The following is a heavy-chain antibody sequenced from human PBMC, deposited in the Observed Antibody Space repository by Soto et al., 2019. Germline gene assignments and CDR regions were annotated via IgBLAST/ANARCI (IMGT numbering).Heavy chain of an antibody. CDR2: ISWDGGST. D-gene: IGHD4-4*01. CDR3: AKDIADYSISRFVYYYGTDV. J-gene: IGHJ6*02. CDR1: GFTFDDYT. Sequence: GGSLRLSCAASGFTFDDYTMHWVRQAPGKGLEWVSLISWDGGSTYYADSVKGRFTISRDNSKNSLYLQTNSLRTEDTALYYCAKDIADYSISRFVYYYGTDVSCPGXTVTVSS. V-gene: IGHV3-43*01.